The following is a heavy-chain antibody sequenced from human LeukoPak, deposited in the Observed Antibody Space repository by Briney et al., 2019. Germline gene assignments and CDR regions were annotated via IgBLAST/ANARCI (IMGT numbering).Heavy chain of an antibody. CDR3: ARGARLATYYFDY. CDR1: GGSISSYY. D-gene: IGHD5-12*01. J-gene: IGHJ4*02. CDR2: IYYSGST. Sequence: PSETLSLTCTVSGGSISSYYWSWIRQPPGKGLEWIGYIYYSGSTNYNPSLKSRVTISVDTSKNQFSLKLSSVTAADTAVYYCARGARLATYYFDYWGQGTLVTVSS. V-gene: IGHV4-59*01.